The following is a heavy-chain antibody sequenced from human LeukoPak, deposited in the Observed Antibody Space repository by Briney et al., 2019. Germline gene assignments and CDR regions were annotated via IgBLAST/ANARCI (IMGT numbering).Heavy chain of an antibody. Sequence: GGSLRLFCEASGFTFSHYYMRWIRPAPGKGLEWVSYLSSSSSYTNYADSVKGRFTITRDNAKNSLYLQMNSLRAEDTAVYYCARDWGIAVERTEGLDYWGQGTLVTVSS. J-gene: IGHJ4*02. CDR3: ARDWGIAVERTEGLDY. D-gene: IGHD6-19*01. CDR2: LSSSSSYT. V-gene: IGHV3-11*05. CDR1: GFTFSHYY.